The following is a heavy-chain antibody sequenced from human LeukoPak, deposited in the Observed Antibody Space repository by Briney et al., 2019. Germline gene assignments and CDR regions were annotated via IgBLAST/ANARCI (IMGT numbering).Heavy chain of an antibody. J-gene: IGHJ4*02. CDR2: INHSGST. V-gene: IGHV4-34*01. CDR3: ARGSSSWQEEYYFDY. D-gene: IGHD6-13*01. CDR1: GGSFSGYY. Sequence: SETLSLTCAVYGGSFSGYYWSWIRQPPGKGLEWIGEINHSGSTNYNPSLKSRVTISVDTSKNQFSLKLSSVTAADTAVYYCARGSSSWQEEYYFDYWGQGTLVTVSS.